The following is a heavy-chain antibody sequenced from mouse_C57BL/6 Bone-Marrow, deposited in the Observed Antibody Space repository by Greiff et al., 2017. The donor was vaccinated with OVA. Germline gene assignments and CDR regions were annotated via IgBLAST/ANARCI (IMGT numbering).Heavy chain of an antibody. CDR2: IRAGGSYT. CDR1: GFTFTIYA. Sequence: EVKLMESGGGLVKPGGSLKLSCAASGFTFTIYAMSWVSQTPEKGLEWVGTIRAGGSYTYYPDNVKGRFTLSRENAKNNLYLQMSHLKSEDTAMYYCARGNSGYGWYFDGWGTGTTVTVSS. CDR3: ARGNSGYGWYFDG. V-gene: IGHV5-4*03. D-gene: IGHD3-2*02. J-gene: IGHJ1*03.